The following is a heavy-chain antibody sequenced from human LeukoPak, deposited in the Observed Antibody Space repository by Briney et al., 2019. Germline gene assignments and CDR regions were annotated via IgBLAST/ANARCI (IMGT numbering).Heavy chain of an antibody. D-gene: IGHD2-21*02. CDR1: AFTLSSYP. CDR3: ERAPGYCGGDCYDSYSFDY. CDR2: ISYHWSNK. J-gene: IGHJ4*02. V-gene: IGHV3-30-3*01. Sequence: PVGSLRLSCAASAFTLSSYPMHCVRQAPGKWLEWVAVISYHWSNKYYAYSVKVRFTIPTNNTKTTLYQQINSLRDEDTAEYYCERAPGYCGGDCYDSYSFDYWGQGTLVTVSS.